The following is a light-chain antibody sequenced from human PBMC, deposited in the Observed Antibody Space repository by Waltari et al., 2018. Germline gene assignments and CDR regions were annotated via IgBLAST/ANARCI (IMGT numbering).Light chain of an antibody. CDR1: QGIGSW. J-gene: IGKJ1*01. V-gene: IGKV1-5*03. CDR3: QQYYSYWT. Sequence: DIQITQSPATLSASVCDRVTLTCRASQGIGSWLAWYQQRPGKAPKILIDKASSLQSGVPSRFRGSGSETEFTLNISSLQPEDFATYYCQQYYSYWTFGQGTRVEMK. CDR2: KAS.